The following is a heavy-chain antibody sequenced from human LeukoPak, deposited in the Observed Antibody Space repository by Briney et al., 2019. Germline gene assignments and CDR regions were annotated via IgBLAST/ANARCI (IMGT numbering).Heavy chain of an antibody. CDR3: ARGRNYHDSSGYANWFDP. CDR1: GFTVSSNY. Sequence: GGSLRLSCAASGFTVSSNYMSWVRQAPGKGLEWVAVISYDGSNKYYADSVKGRFTISRDNSKNTLYLQMNSLRAEDTAVYYCARGRNYHDSSGYANWFDPWGQGTLVTVSS. J-gene: IGHJ5*02. V-gene: IGHV3-30-3*01. D-gene: IGHD3-22*01. CDR2: ISYDGSNK.